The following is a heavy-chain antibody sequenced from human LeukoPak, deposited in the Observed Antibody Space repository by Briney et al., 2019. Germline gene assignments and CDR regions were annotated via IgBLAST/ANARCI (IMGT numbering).Heavy chain of an antibody. CDR3: ARGNWGNPGLYYYYYMDV. J-gene: IGHJ6*03. Sequence: PSETLSLTCAVYGGSFSGYYWSWIRQPPGKGLEWIGQINHSGGTNYNPSLKSRVTISVDTSNNQFSLKLSSVTAADTAVYYCARGNWGNPGLYYYYYMDVWGKGTTVTVSS. V-gene: IGHV4-34*01. D-gene: IGHD7-27*01. CDR1: GGSFSGYY. CDR2: INHSGGT.